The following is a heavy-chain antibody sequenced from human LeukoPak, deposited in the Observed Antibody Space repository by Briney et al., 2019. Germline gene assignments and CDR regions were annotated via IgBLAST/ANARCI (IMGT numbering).Heavy chain of an antibody. Sequence: GAAVNVSCKASGYTFTGYYMHWVRHAPGHGLEWMGWINPDSGGTNFLQNFQGRVTKTRDTSISTAYMEISWLRYGDRAGGDLARDLTGDPADYFDFWGQETLVTVSS. V-gene: IGHV1-2*02. CDR3: ARDLTGDPADYFDF. CDR2: INPDSGGT. J-gene: IGHJ4*02. D-gene: IGHD3-9*01. CDR1: GYTFTGYY.